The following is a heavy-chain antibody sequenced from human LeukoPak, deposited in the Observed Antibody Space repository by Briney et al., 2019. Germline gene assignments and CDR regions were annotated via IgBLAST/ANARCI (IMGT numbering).Heavy chain of an antibody. V-gene: IGHV4-39*01. CDR3: TRHHDYGDKIDY. CDR1: GGSVTSASHY. CDR2: IHYSGST. D-gene: IGHD4-23*01. J-gene: IGHJ4*02. Sequence: PSETLSLTCTVSGGSVTSASHYWAWIRQPPGKSLEWIGSIHYSGSTYYSPSLKSRLTISGDTSKSQFSLKLTFVTAADTAVYYCTRHHDYGDKIDYWGQGTLVTVSS.